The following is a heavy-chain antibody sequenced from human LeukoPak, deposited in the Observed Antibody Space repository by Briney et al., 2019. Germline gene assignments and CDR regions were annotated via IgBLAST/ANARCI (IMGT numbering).Heavy chain of an antibody. J-gene: IGHJ1*01. CDR3: ARDFSSGWYGYFQY. Sequence: GGSLRLSCAASGFTFSNYWMNWVRQAPGKGLEWVGNIKDDESEKYYVDSVKGRFTISRDNAKNSLYLQMNTLRAEDTAVYYCARDFSSGWYGYFQYWGQGTQVTVSS. CDR1: GFTFSNYW. D-gene: IGHD6-19*01. V-gene: IGHV3-7*04. CDR2: IKDDESEK.